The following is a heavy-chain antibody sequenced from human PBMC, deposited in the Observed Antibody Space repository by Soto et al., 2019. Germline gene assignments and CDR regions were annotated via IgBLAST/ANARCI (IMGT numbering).Heavy chain of an antibody. CDR3: AKLRYYDFWSGENWFDP. J-gene: IGHJ5*02. CDR2: ISGSGDRT. D-gene: IGHD3-3*01. V-gene: IGHV3-23*01. CDR1: GFTFGTFA. Sequence: GWSLRLSCAASGFTFGTFAMSLVRQAPGKGLEWVSFISGSGDRTSYADPVKGRFTISRDTSENMLYLQMNSLRLEDTAIYYCAKLRYYDFWSGENWFDPWGQGTLVTVS.